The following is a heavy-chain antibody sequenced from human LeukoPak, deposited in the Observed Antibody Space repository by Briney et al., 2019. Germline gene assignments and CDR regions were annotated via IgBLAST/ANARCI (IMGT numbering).Heavy chain of an antibody. V-gene: IGHV4-34*01. Sequence: SETLSLTCAVYGGSFSGYYWSWIRQPPGKGLEWIGEINHSGSTNYNPSLKSRVTISVDTSKNQFSLKLSSVTAADTAVFYCARVRSVRVVRGLIKGSYGLDVWGQGTTVTVS. J-gene: IGHJ6*02. CDR3: ARVRSVRVVRGLIKGSYGLDV. D-gene: IGHD3-10*01. CDR2: INHSGST. CDR1: GGSFSGYY.